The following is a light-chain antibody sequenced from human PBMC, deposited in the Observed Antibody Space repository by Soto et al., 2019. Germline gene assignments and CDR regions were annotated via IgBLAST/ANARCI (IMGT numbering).Light chain of an antibody. CDR3: QQYNSHSSST. CDR2: KAS. Sequence: DIQMTQSPSTLSASVGDRVTITCRASQSINTCLAWYQQKPGKAPKLLIYKASSLGSGVPSRFSGSGSGTDFTLTFSSLQPDDFAIYYCQQYNSHSSSTFGQGTKLEIK. CDR1: QSINTC. V-gene: IGKV1-5*03. J-gene: IGKJ2*01.